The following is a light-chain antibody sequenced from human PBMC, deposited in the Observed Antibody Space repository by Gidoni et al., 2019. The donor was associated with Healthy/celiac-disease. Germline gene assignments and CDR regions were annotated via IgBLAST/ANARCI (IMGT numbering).Light chain of an antibody. CDR1: QSIISY. CDR3: QQSYSTPWT. Sequence: DIHMTQSPSSLSASVGDRVTITCRASQSIISYLNWYQQKPGKAPKLLIYAASSLQSGVPSRFSGSGSGTDFTLTISSLHPADFATYYCQQSYSTPWTFGQGTKVEIK. J-gene: IGKJ1*01. CDR2: AAS. V-gene: IGKV1-39*01.